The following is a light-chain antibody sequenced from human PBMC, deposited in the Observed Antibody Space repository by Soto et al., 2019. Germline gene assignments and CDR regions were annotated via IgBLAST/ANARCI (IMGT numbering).Light chain of an antibody. CDR1: SNDVGAFEY. CDR3: SAWDDSLNGWV. CDR2: EIF. V-gene: IGLV2-14*01. J-gene: IGLJ3*02. Sequence: QSALTQPASVSASPGQSISISCSGTSNDVGAFEYVSWYQQHPGKAPKLMIFEIFNRPSGISNRFSGSKSGNTASLTISGLQSEDDADYYCSAWDDSLNGWVFGGGTKLTVL.